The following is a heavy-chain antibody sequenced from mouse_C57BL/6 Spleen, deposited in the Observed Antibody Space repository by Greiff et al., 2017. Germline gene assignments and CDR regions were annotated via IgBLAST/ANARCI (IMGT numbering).Heavy chain of an antibody. CDR3: ARSTFPDSSYERFAY. CDR2: INPNYGTT. J-gene: IGHJ3*01. Sequence: VQLKQSGPELVKPGASVKISCKASGYSFTDYNMNWVKQSNGKSLEWIGVINPNYGTTSYNQKFKGKATLTVDQSSSTAYMQLNSLTSEDSAVYYCARSTFPDSSYERFAYWGQGTLVTVSA. D-gene: IGHD1-1*01. V-gene: IGHV1-39*01. CDR1: GYSFTDYN.